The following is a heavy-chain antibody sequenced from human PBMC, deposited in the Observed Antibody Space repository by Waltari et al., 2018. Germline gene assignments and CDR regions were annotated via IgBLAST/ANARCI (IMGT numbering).Heavy chain of an antibody. D-gene: IGHD3-3*01. CDR2: IIPILGIA. CDR3: AKNDFWSGNYYYYGMDV. J-gene: IGHJ6*02. CDR1: GGTFRSYA. V-gene: IGHV1-69*04. Sequence: QVQLVQSGAEVKKPGSSVKVSCKASGGTFRSYAISWVRPAPGQGLEWMGRIIPILGIANYAQKFQGRVTITADKSTSTAYMELSSLRSEDTAVYYCAKNDFWSGNYYYYGMDVWGQGTTVTVSS.